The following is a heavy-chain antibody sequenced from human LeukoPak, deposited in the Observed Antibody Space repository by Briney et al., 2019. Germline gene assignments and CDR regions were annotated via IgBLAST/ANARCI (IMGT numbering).Heavy chain of an antibody. J-gene: IGHJ3*02. CDR1: GFTFSSYS. V-gene: IGHV3-48*01. CDR2: ISSSGSMI. Sequence: PGGSLRLSCAASGFTFSSYSMNWVCQAPGKGLEWVSYISSSGSMIYYADSVKGRFTISRDNAKNSLYLQMNSLRAEDTAVFYCARGGFGELFRAFDIWGQGTMVTVSS. CDR3: ARGGFGELFRAFDI. D-gene: IGHD3-10*01.